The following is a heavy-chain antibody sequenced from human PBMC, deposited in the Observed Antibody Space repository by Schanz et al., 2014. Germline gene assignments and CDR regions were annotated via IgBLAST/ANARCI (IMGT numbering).Heavy chain of an antibody. CDR2: LTEGGGGT. Sequence: EVQLVESGGGLVRPGGSLRLSCAASGLLFSYYYMSGVRQAPGKGLEWVSGLTEGGGGTYYTDAVKGRFTISRDNSKNTLYLQMNSRRAEDTAVYYCARDRQQLVGRIGYYYGMDVWGQGSLVTVSS. CDR3: ARDRQQLVGRIGYYYGMDV. CDR1: GLLFSYYY. J-gene: IGHJ6*02. D-gene: IGHD6-13*01. V-gene: IGHV3-23*04.